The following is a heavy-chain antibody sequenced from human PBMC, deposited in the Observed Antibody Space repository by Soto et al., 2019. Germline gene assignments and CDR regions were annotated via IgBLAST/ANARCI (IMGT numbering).Heavy chain of an antibody. J-gene: IGHJ5*02. V-gene: IGHV1-69*02. CDR1: GGTFSSYT. CDR2: IIPILGIA. Sequence: SVKVSCKASGGTFSSYTISWVRQAPGQGLEWMGRIIPILGIANYAQKFQGRVTITADKSTSTAYMELSSLRSEDTAVYYCARVVQRSSGLFDPWGQGTLVTVSS. CDR3: ARVVQRSSGLFDP. D-gene: IGHD6-19*01.